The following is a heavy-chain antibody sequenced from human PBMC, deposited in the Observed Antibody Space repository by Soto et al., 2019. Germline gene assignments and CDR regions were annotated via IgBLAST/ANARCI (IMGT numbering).Heavy chain of an antibody. CDR3: ARGYDFWSGPQDP. D-gene: IGHD3-3*01. J-gene: IGHJ5*02. Sequence: GASVKVSCKASGYTFTSYAMHWVRQAPGQRLEWMGWINAGNGNTRYSQKFQGRVTITRDTSASTAYMELSSLRSEDTAVYYCARGYDFWSGPQDPWGQGTLVTVSS. CDR1: GYTFTSYA. CDR2: INAGNGNT. V-gene: IGHV1-3*01.